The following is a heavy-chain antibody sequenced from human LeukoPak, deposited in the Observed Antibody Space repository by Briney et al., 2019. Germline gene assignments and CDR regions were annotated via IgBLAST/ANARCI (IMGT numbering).Heavy chain of an antibody. CDR2: INPSGGST. J-gene: IGHJ4*02. D-gene: IGHD3-9*01. V-gene: IGHV1-46*01. CDR3: ARDVGYDILTGSFDY. Sequence: ASVKVSCKASGYTFTSYYMHWVRQAPGQGLEWMGIINPSGGSTSYAQKFQGRVTMTRDTSTSTVHMELSSLRSEDTAVYYCARDVGYDILTGSFDYWGQGTLATVSS. CDR1: GYTFTSYY.